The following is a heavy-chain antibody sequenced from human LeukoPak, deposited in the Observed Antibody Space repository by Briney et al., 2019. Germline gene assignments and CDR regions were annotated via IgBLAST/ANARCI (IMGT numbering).Heavy chain of an antibody. CDR3: ARSGCRYGPRALYI. CDR2: ISSGGSTI. V-gene: IGHV3-11*01. Sequence: GGSLRLSCAASGFTFSDYYLSWIRQAPGKRLEWGLYISSGGSTIYYADSVKGRFTISRDNAKNSLYLQRNRLRGQDTAVYYCARSGCRYGPRALYIGNQATMLTVSS. J-gene: IGHJ3*02. D-gene: IGHD5-18*01. CDR1: GFTFSDYY.